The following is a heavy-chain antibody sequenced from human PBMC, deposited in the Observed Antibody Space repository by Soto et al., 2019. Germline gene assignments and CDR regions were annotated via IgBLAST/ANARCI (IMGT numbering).Heavy chain of an antibody. V-gene: IGHV3-23*01. J-gene: IGHJ4*02. D-gene: IGHD3-22*01. CDR2: ISRYGDIT. Sequence: GGSLRLSCAASGFTFNIYSMTWVRQAPGKGLEWVSAISRYGDITYYADSVEGRFSISRDNSKNTLYLQMNSLRAEDTAVYYCAKDRYLDHDSRGYLFDNWGQGTLVTVSS. CDR1: GFTFNIYS. CDR3: AKDRYLDHDSRGYLFDN.